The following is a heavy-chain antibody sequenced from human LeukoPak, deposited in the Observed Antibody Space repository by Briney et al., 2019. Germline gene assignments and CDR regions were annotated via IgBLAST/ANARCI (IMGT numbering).Heavy chain of an antibody. V-gene: IGHV3-64*01. J-gene: IGHJ3*02. CDR3: ARETRRGDAFDI. CDR2: ISSNGGST. Sequence: PGGALRLSCVASGFTFSNYAMHWVRQAPGKRLEYVSAISSNGGSTYYANSVKGRFTISRDKSKNTVYLKMGSLRAEDMAVYYCARETRRGDAFDIWGQGTMVTVSS. D-gene: IGHD3-16*01. CDR1: GFTFSNYA.